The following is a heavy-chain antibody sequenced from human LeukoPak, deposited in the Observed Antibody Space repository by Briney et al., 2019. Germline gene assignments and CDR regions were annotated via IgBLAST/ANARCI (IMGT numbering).Heavy chain of an antibody. V-gene: IGHV4-38-2*01. J-gene: IGHJ4*02. D-gene: IGHD1-26*01. Sequence: ASETLSLTCAVSGNSISNTYYWGWIRQPPGKELEWIGSIYNSGSTHYNPSLKSRVTISVDTSKNQFSLKLSSVTAAGTAVYYCARNSSGNYFDYWGQGTLVTVSS. CDR1: GNSISNTYY. CDR3: ARNSSGNYFDY. CDR2: IYNSGST.